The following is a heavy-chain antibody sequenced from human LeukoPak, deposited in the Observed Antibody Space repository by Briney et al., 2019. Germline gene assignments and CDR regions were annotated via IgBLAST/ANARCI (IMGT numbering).Heavy chain of an antibody. J-gene: IGHJ5*02. V-gene: IGHV1-2*02. D-gene: IGHD3-3*01. Sequence: ASVKVSCKASGYTFTDYYIHWVRQAPGQGLEWMGWVNPKNGGTSYAQKFQGRVTMTRDTSLSTAYMELSRLRSDDTAVYYCARFFWEWSKNNAPWGRGTLSPVSS. CDR2: VNPKNGGT. CDR1: GYTFTDYY. CDR3: ARFFWEWSKNNAP.